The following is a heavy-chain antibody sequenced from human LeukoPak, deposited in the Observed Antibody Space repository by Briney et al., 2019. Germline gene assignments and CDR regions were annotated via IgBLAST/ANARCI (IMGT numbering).Heavy chain of an antibody. CDR1: GGTFSSYA. D-gene: IGHD1-26*01. CDR3: ARDPLQVEWELLRAPYYYYGMDV. CDR2: IIPIFGTA. V-gene: IGHV1-69*13. J-gene: IGHJ6*02. Sequence: SVKVSCTASGGTFSSYAISWVRQAPGQGLEWMGGIIPIFGTANYAQKFQGRVTITADESTSTAYMELSSLRSEDTAVYYCARDPLQVEWELLRAPYYYYGMDVWGQGTTVTVSS.